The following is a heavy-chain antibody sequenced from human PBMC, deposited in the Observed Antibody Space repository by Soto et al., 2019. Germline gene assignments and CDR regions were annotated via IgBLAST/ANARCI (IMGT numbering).Heavy chain of an antibody. J-gene: IGHJ6*02. V-gene: IGHV3-33*01. D-gene: IGHD6-13*01. CDR3: ARGPYSSSWYAGYYYYGMDV. CDR1: GFTFSSYG. CDR2: IWYDGSNK. Sequence: GGSLRLSCAASGFTFSSYGMHWVRQAPGKGLEWVAVIWYDGSNKYYADSVKGRFTISRDNSKNTLYLQMNSLRAVDTAVYYCARGPYSSSWYAGYYYYGMDVWGQGTTVTVSS.